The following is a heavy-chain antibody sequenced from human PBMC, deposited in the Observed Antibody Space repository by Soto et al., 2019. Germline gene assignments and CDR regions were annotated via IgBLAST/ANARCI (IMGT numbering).Heavy chain of an antibody. CDR1: GFAFSRHA. J-gene: IGHJ4*02. V-gene: IGHV3-33*06. Sequence: QEQLVESGGGVVQPGGSLRLSCAASGFAFSRHAMHWVRQAPGKGLEWVAMIWNDGSNKYYAESVKGRFTTSRDNSKNTLYLQMHSLRVVDTAVYYCANDPPDSGWAFEYWGQGAPLTVSS. D-gene: IGHD6-25*01. CDR2: IWNDGSNK. CDR3: ANDPPDSGWAFEY.